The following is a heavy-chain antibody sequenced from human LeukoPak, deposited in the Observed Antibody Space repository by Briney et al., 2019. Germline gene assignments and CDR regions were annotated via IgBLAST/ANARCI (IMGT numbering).Heavy chain of an antibody. CDR1: GFTFSSAH. J-gene: IGHJ3*01. V-gene: IGHV3-21*01. D-gene: IGHD3-3*01. CDR2: ITSSGKYI. CDR3: ARASQRRYLEWYDAFDL. Sequence: GGSLRLSCAASGFTFSSAHMIWVRQAPGKGPEWVSSITSSGKYIYYGDSVKGRCTIFRDNAKNSLFLQLSNLRAEDTALYYCARASQRRYLEWYDAFDLWGRGTMVTVSS.